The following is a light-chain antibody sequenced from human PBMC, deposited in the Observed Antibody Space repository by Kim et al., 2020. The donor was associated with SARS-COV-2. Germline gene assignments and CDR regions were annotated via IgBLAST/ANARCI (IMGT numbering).Light chain of an antibody. V-gene: IGKV1-33*01. CDR2: DAS. Sequence: SVRYRVTISCQASQDIDSYLSWYQQRPVKAPKLLSYDASNLETGVTSRFSGSGSGTSFTFSISNLQPEDFATYYCQHYDGRPPYTFGQGTKLEI. CDR3: QHYDGRPPYT. CDR1: QDIDSY. J-gene: IGKJ2*01.